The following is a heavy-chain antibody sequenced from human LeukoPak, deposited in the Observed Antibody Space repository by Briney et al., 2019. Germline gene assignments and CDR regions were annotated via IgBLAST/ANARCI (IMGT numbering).Heavy chain of an antibody. J-gene: IGHJ4*02. CDR1: GGSFSGYY. CDR2: INHSGST. Sequence: TSETLSLTCAVYGGSFSGYYWSWIRQPPGKGLEWIGEINHSGSTNYNPPLKSRVTISVDTSKNQFSLKLSSVTAADTAVYYCARGSIFGVVRPFDYWGQGTLVTVSS. V-gene: IGHV4-34*01. CDR3: ARGSIFGVVRPFDY. D-gene: IGHD3-3*01.